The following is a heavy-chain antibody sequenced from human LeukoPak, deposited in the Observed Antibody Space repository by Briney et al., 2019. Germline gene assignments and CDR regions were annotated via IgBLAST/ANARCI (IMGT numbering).Heavy chain of an antibody. CDR3: AGVRGYCSSTSSYRGAFDI. Sequence: LETLSLTCTVSGGSISSSSYYWGWIRQPPGKGLEWIGSIYYSGSTYYNPSLKSRVTISVDTSKNQFSLKLSSVTAADTAVYYCAGVRGYCSSTSSYRGAFDIWGQGTMVTVSS. J-gene: IGHJ3*02. CDR1: GGSISSSSYY. CDR2: IYYSGST. V-gene: IGHV4-39*07. D-gene: IGHD2-2*01.